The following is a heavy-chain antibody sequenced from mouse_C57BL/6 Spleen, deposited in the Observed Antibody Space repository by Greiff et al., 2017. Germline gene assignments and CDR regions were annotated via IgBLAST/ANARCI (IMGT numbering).Heavy chain of an antibody. V-gene: IGHV1-69*01. D-gene: IGHD1-1*01. CDR2: IDPSDSYT. CDR1: GYTFTSYW. Sequence: QVQLQQPGAELVMPGASVKLSCKASGYTFTSYWMHWVKQRPGQGLEWIGEIDPSDSYTNDDQKFKGKSTLTVDKSSSTAYMQLSSLTSEESAVYYCARSGNYGSSLFDYWGQGTTLTVSS. CDR3: ARSGNYGSSLFDY. J-gene: IGHJ2*01.